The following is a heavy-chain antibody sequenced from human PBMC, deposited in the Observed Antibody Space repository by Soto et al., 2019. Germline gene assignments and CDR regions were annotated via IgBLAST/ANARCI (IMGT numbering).Heavy chain of an antibody. V-gene: IGHV3-23*01. CDR3: AKDPNGDYMGAFDD. Sequence: EVQLLESGGDLVQPGGSLRLSCAASGFAFSNYAVTWVRQAPGKGLEWVSSISRSSNVIYYADSVKGRFIISRDNSKNTLYLQMNSLRAEDTARYYCAKDPNGDYMGAFDDGGQGTLVTVSS. CDR1: GFAFSNYA. CDR2: ISRSSNVI. J-gene: IGHJ4*02. D-gene: IGHD4-17*01.